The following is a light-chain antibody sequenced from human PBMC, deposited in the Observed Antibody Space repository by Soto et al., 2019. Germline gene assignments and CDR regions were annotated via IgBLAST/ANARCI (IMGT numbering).Light chain of an antibody. Sequence: RVTKSSSYVSASVGNRVTITWRASQSISTYLNWYQKKPGKAPNLLIYDASRLQSGVPSRFSGSGGGTDFTLSISSVQPEDFATYFCQQSYMDPITFGQGTRLEIK. CDR2: DAS. J-gene: IGKJ5*01. CDR1: QSISTY. CDR3: QQSYMDPIT. V-gene: IGKV1-39*01.